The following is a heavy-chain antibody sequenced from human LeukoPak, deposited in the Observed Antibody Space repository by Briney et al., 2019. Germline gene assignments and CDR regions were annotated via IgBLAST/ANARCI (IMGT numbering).Heavy chain of an antibody. V-gene: IGHV3-48*02. CDR3: ARGDSYGYRA. J-gene: IGHJ4*02. D-gene: IGHD5-18*01. CDR1: GFTFSRYT. Sequence: GSLRLSCAASGFTFSRYTLNWVRQAPGKGLEWVSYISSGSSTIYYADSVKGRFTISRDNAKNSLYLQMNSLRDEDTAVSYCARGDSYGYRAWGQGTLVTVSS. CDR2: ISSGSSTI.